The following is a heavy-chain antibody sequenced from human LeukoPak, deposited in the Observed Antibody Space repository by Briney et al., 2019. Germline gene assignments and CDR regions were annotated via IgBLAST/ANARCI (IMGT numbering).Heavy chain of an antibody. CDR3: TRGTYYDFWSGYYSDY. CDR2: ISHSGST. CDR1: GHSISSNYY. Sequence: SETLSLTCSLSGHSISSNYYWGWIRQPPGKGLEWIGSISHSGSTYYNPSLKSRLTMSVDTSTDQLSLKLRSVIAANTAIYYCTRGTYYDFWSGYYSDYWGQGTLVAVSS. J-gene: IGHJ4*02. V-gene: IGHV4-38-2*02. D-gene: IGHD3-3*01.